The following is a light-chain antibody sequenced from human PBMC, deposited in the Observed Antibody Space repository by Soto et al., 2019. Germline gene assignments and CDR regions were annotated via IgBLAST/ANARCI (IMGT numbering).Light chain of an antibody. V-gene: IGKV3-15*01. J-gene: IGKJ1*01. CDR2: GAS. CDR1: QSVSSK. CDR3: QQYNDWPPTWT. Sequence: EIVMTQSPATLSVSPWETATLSCRASQSVSSKLAWYQQKPGQAPRVLIYGASTRATGIPARFSGSGSGTEFTLTISSLQSEDFAVYYCQQYNDWPPTWTFGQGTRVEIK.